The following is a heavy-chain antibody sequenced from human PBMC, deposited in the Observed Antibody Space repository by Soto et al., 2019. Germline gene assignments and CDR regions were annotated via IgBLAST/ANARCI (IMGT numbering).Heavy chain of an antibody. V-gene: IGHV1-69*04. J-gene: IGHJ4*02. CDR2: IIPILGIA. D-gene: IGHD4-17*01. CDR3: ARDYGDFVHFDY. CDR1: GGTFSSYT. Sequence: SVKVSCKASGGTFSSYTISWVRQAPGQGLEWMGRIIPILGIANYAQKFQGRVTITADKSTSTAYMELSSLRSEDTAVYYCARDYGDFVHFDYWGQGTLVTVSS.